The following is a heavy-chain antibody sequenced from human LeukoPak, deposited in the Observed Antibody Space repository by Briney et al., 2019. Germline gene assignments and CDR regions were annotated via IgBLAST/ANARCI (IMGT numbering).Heavy chain of an antibody. Sequence: SQTLSLTCAISGDSVSSNSAAWNWIRQSPSRGLEWLGRTYYRSKWYNDYAVSVKSRITINPDTSKNQFPLQLNSVTPEDTAVYYCARGPVEQWLVSSGKVYYYYGMDVWGKGTTVTVSS. V-gene: IGHV6-1*01. D-gene: IGHD6-19*01. J-gene: IGHJ6*04. CDR3: ARGPVEQWLVSSGKVYYYYGMDV. CDR2: TYYRSKWYN. CDR1: GDSVSSNSAA.